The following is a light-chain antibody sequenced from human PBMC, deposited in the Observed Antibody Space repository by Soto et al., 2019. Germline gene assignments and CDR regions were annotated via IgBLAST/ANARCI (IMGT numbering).Light chain of an antibody. CDR2: DAS. Sequence: IQMTQSPSTLSASVGDRVTLTCRASQSISSWLAWYQQKPGKAPKLLIYDASRLVSGVPSRFSGSGSGTEFTLTISSLQPDDFATYYCQQYSTYSGTFGQGTKVEIK. CDR1: QSISSW. J-gene: IGKJ1*01. CDR3: QQYSTYSGT. V-gene: IGKV1-5*01.